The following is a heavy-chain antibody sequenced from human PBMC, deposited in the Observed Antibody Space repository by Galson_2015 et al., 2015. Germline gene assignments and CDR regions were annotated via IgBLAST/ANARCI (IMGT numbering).Heavy chain of an antibody. CDR1: GFTFSSYS. D-gene: IGHD3-16*02. CDR2: ISSSSYI. V-gene: IGHV3-21*01. CDR3: ARDTYYDYVWGSYPPDY. Sequence: SLRLSCAASGFTFSSYSMNWVRQAPGKGLEWVSSISSSSYIYYADSVKGRFTISRDNAKNSLYLQMNSLRAEDTAVYYCARDTYYDYVWGSYPPDYWGQGTLVTVSS. J-gene: IGHJ4*02.